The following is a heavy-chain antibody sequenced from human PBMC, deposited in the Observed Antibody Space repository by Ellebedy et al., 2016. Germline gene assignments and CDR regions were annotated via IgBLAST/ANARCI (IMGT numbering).Heavy chain of an antibody. Sequence: GGSLRLSXAASGFTFSSYAMSWVRQAPGKGLEWVSAISGSGGSTYYADSVKGRFTISRDNSKNTLYLQMNSLRAEDTAVYYCATTSTAYSVRGVHDYWGQGTLVTVSS. V-gene: IGHV3-23*01. J-gene: IGHJ4*02. CDR2: ISGSGGST. D-gene: IGHD3-10*01. CDR1: GFTFSSYA. CDR3: ATTSTAYSVRGVHDY.